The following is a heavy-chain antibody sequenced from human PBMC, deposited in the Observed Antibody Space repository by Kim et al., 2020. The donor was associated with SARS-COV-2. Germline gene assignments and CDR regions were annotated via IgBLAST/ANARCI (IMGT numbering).Heavy chain of an antibody. CDR3: TREAVWGSYRPVAYY. J-gene: IGHJ4*02. V-gene: IGHV3-49*02. Sequence: ASVKGRFTISRDDSKSIAYLQMNSLKTEDTAVYYCTREAVWGSYRPVAYYWGQGTLVTISS. D-gene: IGHD3-16*02.